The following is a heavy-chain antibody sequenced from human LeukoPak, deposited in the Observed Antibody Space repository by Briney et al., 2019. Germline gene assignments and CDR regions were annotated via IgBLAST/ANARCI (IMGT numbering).Heavy chain of an antibody. V-gene: IGHV3-30*18. CDR2: ISYVGSNK. D-gene: IGHD3-10*02. J-gene: IGHJ6*04. CDR3: AELGITMIGGV. Sequence: GGSLRLSCAASGFTFSNYGMHWVRQAPGKGLEWVAVISYVGSNKYYADSVKGRFTISRDNSKNTLYLQMNSLRAEGTAVYYCAELGITMIGGVWGKGTTVTISS. CDR1: GFTFSNYG.